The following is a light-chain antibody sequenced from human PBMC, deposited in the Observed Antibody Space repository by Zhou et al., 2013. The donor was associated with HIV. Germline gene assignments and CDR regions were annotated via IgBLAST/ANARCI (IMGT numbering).Light chain of an antibody. V-gene: IGKV3-15*01. J-gene: IGKJ2*01. CDR2: DAS. Sequence: EIVMTQSPATLSVSPGERATLSCRASQSIAGNLAWYQQKVGQTPRLLIYDASTRATGIPARFSGSGFGTEFTLTISSMQSEDFAVYYCQQYNNWPPEYTFGQGPSWRSN. CDR1: QSIAGN. CDR3: QQYNNWPPEYT.